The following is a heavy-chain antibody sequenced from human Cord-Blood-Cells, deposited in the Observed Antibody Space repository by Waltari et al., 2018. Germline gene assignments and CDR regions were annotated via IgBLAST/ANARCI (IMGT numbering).Heavy chain of an antibody. CDR1: GGTFSSYD. D-gene: IGHD2-2*01. Sequence: QVQLVQSGAEVKKPGSSVKVSCKASGGTFSSYDISWVRQAPGQGLEWMGEIIPIFGTANYTQKFQGRVTITADESTSTAYMELSSLRSEDTAVYYCARVIVVVPAAIGWFDPWGQGTLVTVSS. CDR3: ARVIVVVPAAIGWFDP. CDR2: IIPIFGTA. V-gene: IGHV1-69*01. J-gene: IGHJ5*02.